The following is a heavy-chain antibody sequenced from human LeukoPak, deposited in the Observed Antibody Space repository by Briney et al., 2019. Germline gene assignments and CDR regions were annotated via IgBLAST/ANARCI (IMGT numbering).Heavy chain of an antibody. CDR1: GFTFSSYA. D-gene: IGHD3-22*01. J-gene: IGHJ4*02. CDR3: AKDQIRDYYDSSGYLAIDY. Sequence: GGSLRLSCAASGFTFSSYAMSWVRQAPGKGLEWVSAISGSGGSTYYADSVKGQFTISRDNSKNTLYLQMNSQRAEDTAVYYCAKDQIRDYYDSSGYLAIDYWGQGTLVTVSS. V-gene: IGHV3-23*01. CDR2: ISGSGGST.